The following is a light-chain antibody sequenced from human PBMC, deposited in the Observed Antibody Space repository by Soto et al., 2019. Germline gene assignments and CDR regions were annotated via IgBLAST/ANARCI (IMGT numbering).Light chain of an antibody. J-gene: IGKJ1*01. Sequence: DVQMTQSPSTLSASVGDRVTITCRASPSISNWLAWYQQKPGKAPKLLIYKASSLESGVPSRFSGSGSGTEFTLTISSLQPDDFATYYCQQYNSYSLTWTFGQGTKVEI. CDR2: KAS. V-gene: IGKV1-5*03. CDR3: QQYNSYSLTWT. CDR1: PSISNW.